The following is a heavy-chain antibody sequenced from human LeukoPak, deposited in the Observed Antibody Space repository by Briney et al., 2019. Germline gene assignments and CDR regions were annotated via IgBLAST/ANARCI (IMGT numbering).Heavy chain of an antibody. V-gene: IGHV3-30-3*01. Sequence: ERSLRLSCAASGFTFSSYAMHWVRQAPGKGLEWVAVISYDGSNKYYADSVKGRFTISRDNSKNTLYLQMNSLRAEDTAVYYCARGKHIVVVTAIRRRDAFDIWGQGTMVTVSS. CDR1: GFTFSSYA. CDR3: ARGKHIVVVTAIRRRDAFDI. J-gene: IGHJ3*02. CDR2: ISYDGSNK. D-gene: IGHD2-21*02.